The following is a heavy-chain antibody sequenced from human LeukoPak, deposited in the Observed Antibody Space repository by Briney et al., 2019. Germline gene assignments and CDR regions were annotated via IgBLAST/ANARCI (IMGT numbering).Heavy chain of an antibody. Sequence: PSETLSLTCTVSGGSISSSNYYWGWIRQPPGKGLEWIGSIYYSGSSYYNSSLQSRVTISVDTSKNQFSLKLSSVTAADTAVYYCARPIPNYDILTGYFVGAFDIWGQGTMVTVSS. D-gene: IGHD3-9*01. CDR1: GGSISSSNYY. CDR3: ARPIPNYDILTGYFVGAFDI. CDR2: IYYSGSS. J-gene: IGHJ3*02. V-gene: IGHV4-39*07.